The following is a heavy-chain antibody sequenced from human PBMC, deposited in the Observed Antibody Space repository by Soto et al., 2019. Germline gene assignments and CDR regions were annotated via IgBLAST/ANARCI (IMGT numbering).Heavy chain of an antibody. CDR3: AKGDNLGPKTGYAFDP. CDR2: TYFRSKWYN. CDR1: GDSVSSNTAS. V-gene: IGHV6-1*01. J-gene: IGHJ5*02. Sequence: RSQTLSLTCVISGDSVSSNTASWNWIRQSPSRGLEWLGRTYFRSKWYNDYAVSVKSQIIINPDTSNNQFSLQLNSVTPEDTAVYFCAKGDNLGPKTGYAFDPWGQGIMVTVSS. D-gene: IGHD5-12*01.